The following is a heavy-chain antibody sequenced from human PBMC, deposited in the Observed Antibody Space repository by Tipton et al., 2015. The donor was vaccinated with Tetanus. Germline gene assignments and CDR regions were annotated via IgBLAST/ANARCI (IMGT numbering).Heavy chain of an antibody. D-gene: IGHD5-18*01. V-gene: IGHV4-30-4*01. J-gene: IGHJ4*02. CDR3: ARMGFTYGQVVY. CDR2: VYYSGRT. Sequence: TLSLTCNVSGGSINTGDYYWSWIRQSPGKGLVWIGHVYYSGRTYYNPPLKSRVTISADMSKNQFSLKLTSVTAADTATYYCARMGFTYGQVVYWGQGTLVTVAS. CDR1: GGSINTGDYY.